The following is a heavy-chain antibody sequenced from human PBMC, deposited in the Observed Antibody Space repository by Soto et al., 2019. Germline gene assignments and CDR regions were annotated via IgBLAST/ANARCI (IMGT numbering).Heavy chain of an antibody. Sequence: PWGPQRLSCAATGFNISDYGMSWVLQEPGKGLEWVSAVTANGVSTYSADSVKGRFTISTDNSKNTLFLQMNSLRAEDTAVYYCASLGVGDWANYDDNSVMDAWGKGTTVTVSS. CDR2: VTANGVST. J-gene: IGHJ6*04. CDR3: ASLGVGDWANYDDNSVMDA. V-gene: IGHV3-23*01. CDR1: GFNISDYG. D-gene: IGHD2-21*02.